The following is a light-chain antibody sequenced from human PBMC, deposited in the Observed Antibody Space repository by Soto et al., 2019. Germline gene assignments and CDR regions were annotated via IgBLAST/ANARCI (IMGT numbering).Light chain of an antibody. Sequence: DIQLTQSPSFLSASVGDRVTITCRASQGSSSYLAWYQQKPGKAPKLLIYAASTLQSGVPSRFSGSGSGTEFTLTISSLQPEDFATYYCQQLYSYPITFGQGTRLEVK. CDR2: AAS. V-gene: IGKV1-9*01. J-gene: IGKJ5*01. CDR3: QQLYSYPIT. CDR1: QGSSSY.